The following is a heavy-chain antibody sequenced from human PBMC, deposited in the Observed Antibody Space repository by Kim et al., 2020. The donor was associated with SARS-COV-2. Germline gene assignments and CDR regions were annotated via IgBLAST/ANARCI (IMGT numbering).Heavy chain of an antibody. CDR2: IKSKTDGGTT. CDR3: TTDPEGGYYPFDY. V-gene: IGHV3-15*01. Sequence: GGSLRLSCAASGFTFSNAWMSWVRQAPGKGLEWVGRIKSKTDGGTTDYAAPVKGRFTISRDDSKNTLYLQMNSLKTEDTAVYYCTTDPEGGYYPFDYWGQGTLVTVSS. CDR1: GFTFSNAW. J-gene: IGHJ4*02. D-gene: IGHD1-26*01.